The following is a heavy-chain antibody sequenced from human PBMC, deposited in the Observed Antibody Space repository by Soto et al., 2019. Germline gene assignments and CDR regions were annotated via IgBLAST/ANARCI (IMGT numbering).Heavy chain of an antibody. J-gene: IGHJ5*02. CDR1: GGYIIDYG. CDR3: ARGQRITIFGVVIVYNWFDP. D-gene: IGHD3-3*01. CDR2: INHSGST. V-gene: IGHV4-34*01. Sequence: SVTNCVTRTVXGGYIIDYGWSWISKNKGKGLEWIGEINHSGSTNYNPSLKSRVTISVDTSKNQFSLKLSSVTAADTAVYYCARGQRITIFGVVIVYNWFDPWGQGTLVTVSS.